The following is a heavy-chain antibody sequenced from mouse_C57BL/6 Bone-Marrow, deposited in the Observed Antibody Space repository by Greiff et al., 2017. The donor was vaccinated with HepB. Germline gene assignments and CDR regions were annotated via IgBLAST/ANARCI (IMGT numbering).Heavy chain of an antibody. CDR3: ARWKGGYYPNSYYYAMDY. Sequence: VQLQQPGAELVKPGASVKLSCKASGYTFTSYWMQWVKQRPGQGLEWIGEIDPSDSYTNYNQKFKGKATLTVDTSSSTAYMQLSSLTSEDSAVYYCARWKGGYYPNSYYYAMDYWGQGTSVTVSS. J-gene: IGHJ4*01. D-gene: IGHD2-3*01. CDR1: GYTFTSYW. CDR2: IDPSDSYT. V-gene: IGHV1-50*01.